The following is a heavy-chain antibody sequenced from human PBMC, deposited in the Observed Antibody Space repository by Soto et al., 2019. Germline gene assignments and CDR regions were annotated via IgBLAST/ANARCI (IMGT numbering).Heavy chain of an antibody. Sequence: ASVKVSCKASGGTFSSYAISWVRQAPGQGLEWMGGIIRRSGNANYAQKFQGRVTITGDVSTSTAYMELSSLSSEDTAVSYCAAEDRVTTIGFDYWGQGTLVTVSS. CDR3: AAEDRVTTIGFDY. D-gene: IGHD4-4*01. V-gene: IGHV1-69*13. CDR2: IIRRSGNA. J-gene: IGHJ4*02. CDR1: GGTFSSYA.